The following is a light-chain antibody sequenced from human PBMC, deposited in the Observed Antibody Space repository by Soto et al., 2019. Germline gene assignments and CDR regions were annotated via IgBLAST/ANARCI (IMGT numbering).Light chain of an antibody. J-gene: IGLJ1*01. V-gene: IGLV2-14*01. CDR1: SSDITGYNY. Sequence: QSVLTQPASVSGSPGQSITISCTGTSSDITGYNYVSWYQQRPGKAPKLVISEVSNRPSGVSNRFSGSKSGNKASLTISGLQAEDEADYYCSSYTSSSTYVFGTGTQLTVL. CDR3: SSYTSSSTYV. CDR2: EVS.